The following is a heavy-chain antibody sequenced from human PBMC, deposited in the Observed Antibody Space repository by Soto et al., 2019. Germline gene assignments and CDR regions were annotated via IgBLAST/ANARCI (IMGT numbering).Heavy chain of an antibody. CDR2: ISAYNGNT. V-gene: IGHV1-18*01. CDR3: ARGPGYDFWSGSMEGGHFDY. J-gene: IGHJ4*02. Sequence: QVQLVQSGAEVKKPGASVKVSCKASGYTFTSYGISWVRQAPGQGLEWMGWISAYNGNTNYAQRLQGRVTMTTDTSTSTAYMGRRSLRSDDTAIYYCARGPGYDFWSGSMEGGHFDYWGQGTLVTVSS. CDR1: GYTFTSYG. D-gene: IGHD3-3*01.